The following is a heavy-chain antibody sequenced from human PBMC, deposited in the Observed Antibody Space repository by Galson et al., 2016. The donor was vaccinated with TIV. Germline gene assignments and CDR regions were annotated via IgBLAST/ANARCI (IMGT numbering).Heavy chain of an antibody. J-gene: IGHJ4*02. Sequence: SLRLSCAAPGFSFSAYSMTWVRQTPGKGLEWVSFISATTSHIYYADSVKGRFTISRDNTKNSLYLQINSLRAEDTAVYYCTRFFSGNDYWGQGTLVTVSS. CDR1: GFSFSAYS. D-gene: IGHD1-26*01. V-gene: IGHV3-21*01. CDR2: ISATTSHI. CDR3: TRFFSGNDY.